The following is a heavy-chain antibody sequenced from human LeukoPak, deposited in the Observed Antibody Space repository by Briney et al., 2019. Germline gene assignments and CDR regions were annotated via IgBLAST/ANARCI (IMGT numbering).Heavy chain of an antibody. CDR1: GGSFSGYY. Sequence: PSETLSLTCAVYGGSFSGYYWSWIRQPPGKGLEWIGEINHSGSTNYNPSLKSRVTISVDTSKNQFSLKLSSVTAVDTAVYYCARVSQPNDSSGYFDYWGQGTLVTVSS. CDR3: ARVSQPNDSSGYFDY. J-gene: IGHJ4*02. D-gene: IGHD3-22*01. V-gene: IGHV4-34*01. CDR2: INHSGST.